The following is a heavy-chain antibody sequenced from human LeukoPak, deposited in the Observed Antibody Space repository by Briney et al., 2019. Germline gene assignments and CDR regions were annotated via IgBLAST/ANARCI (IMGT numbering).Heavy chain of an antibody. CDR2: ITGSGDDT. D-gene: IGHD3-10*01. CDR3: AKYTPANYYGSGSIFDY. J-gene: IGHJ4*02. CDR1: GFTFSTYA. Sequence: GGSLRLSCAASGFTFSTYAMSWVRQAPGKGLEWVSAITGSGDDTYYADSVKGRFTISRDSSKNTLYLQMNSLRAEDTAVYYCAKYTPANYYGSGSIFDYWGQGALVTVSS. V-gene: IGHV3-23*01.